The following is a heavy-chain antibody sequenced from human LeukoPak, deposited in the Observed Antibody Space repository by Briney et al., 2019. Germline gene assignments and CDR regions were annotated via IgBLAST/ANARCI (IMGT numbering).Heavy chain of an antibody. V-gene: IGHV3-48*01. CDR2: ISSSSSTI. CDR3: ARDQLVPAVPLWFDP. D-gene: IGHD2-2*01. Sequence: GGSLRLSCAASGFTFSSYSMNWVRQAPGKGLEWVSYISSSSSTIYYADSVKGRFTISRDNAKNSLYLQMNSLRAEDTAVYYCARDQLVPAVPLWFDPWGQGTLVTVSS. J-gene: IGHJ5*02. CDR1: GFTFSSYS.